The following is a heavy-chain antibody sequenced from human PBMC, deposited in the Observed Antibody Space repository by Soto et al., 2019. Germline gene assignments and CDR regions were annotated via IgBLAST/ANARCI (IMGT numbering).Heavy chain of an antibody. J-gene: IGHJ6*02. V-gene: IGHV3-23*01. Sequence: EVQLLESGGGLVQPGGSLRVSCAASGFAFSDYAMTWVRQAPGKGLEWVSSISGGGGIIYYADSVKGRFSISRDNSKKTLYLQMNSLRAEDTALYYCTKGMDVWGQGTTVTVSS. CDR2: ISGGGGII. CDR1: GFAFSDYA. CDR3: TKGMDV.